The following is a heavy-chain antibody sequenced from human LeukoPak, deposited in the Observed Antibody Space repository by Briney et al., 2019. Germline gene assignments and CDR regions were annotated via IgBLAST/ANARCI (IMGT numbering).Heavy chain of an antibody. CDR3: ARGSVYGIAVSKYYFDY. Sequence: VASVKVSCKASGYTFTGYYMHWVRQAPGQGLEWMGWINPNSGGTNYAQKFQGRVTMTRDTSISTAYMELSRLRSDDTAVYYCARGSVYGIAVSKYYFDYWGQGTLVTVSS. D-gene: IGHD6-19*01. CDR2: INPNSGGT. V-gene: IGHV1-2*02. CDR1: GYTFTGYY. J-gene: IGHJ4*02.